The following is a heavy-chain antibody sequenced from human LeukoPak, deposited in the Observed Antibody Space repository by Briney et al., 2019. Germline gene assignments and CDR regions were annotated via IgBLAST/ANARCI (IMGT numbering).Heavy chain of an antibody. CDR1: GFTFSSYE. J-gene: IGHJ4*02. CDR2: ISYDGSNK. CDR3: ARGVRARTYFDY. V-gene: IGHV3-30-3*01. Sequence: GGSLRLSCAASGFTFSSYEMNWVRQAPGKGLEWVAVISYDGSNKYYADSVKGRFTISRDNSKNTLYLQMNSLRAEDTAVYYCARGVRARTYFDYWGQGTLVTVSS.